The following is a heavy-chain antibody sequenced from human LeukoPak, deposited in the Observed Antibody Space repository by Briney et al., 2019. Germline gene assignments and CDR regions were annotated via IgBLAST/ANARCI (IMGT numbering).Heavy chain of an antibody. CDR1: GFTFDDYA. D-gene: IGHD6-19*01. CDR3: AKGSGGWYGYYYYKDV. V-gene: IGHV3-9*01. CDR2: ISWNSGSI. J-gene: IGHJ6*03. Sequence: PGGSLRLSCAASGFTFDDYAMHWVRQAPGKGLEWVSGISWNSGSIGYADSVKGRFTISRDNAKNSLYLQMNSLRAEDTALYYCAKGSGGWYGYYYYKDVWGKGTTVTVSS.